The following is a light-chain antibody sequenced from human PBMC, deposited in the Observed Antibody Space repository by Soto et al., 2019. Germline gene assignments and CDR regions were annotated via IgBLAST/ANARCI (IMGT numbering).Light chain of an antibody. CDR3: QQYGSSRT. J-gene: IGKJ1*01. V-gene: IGKV3-20*01. CDR2: GAS. Sequence: EIVLTQSPGTLSLSPGERATLSCRANQSVSCSYLAWYQQKPGQAPRLLIYGASSRATGIPDRFSGSGSGTDFTLTISRLEPEDFAVYYCQQYGSSRTFGQGTKVEIK. CDR1: QSVSCSY.